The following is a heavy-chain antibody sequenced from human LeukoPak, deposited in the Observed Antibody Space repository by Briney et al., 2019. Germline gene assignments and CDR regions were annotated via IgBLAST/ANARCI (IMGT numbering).Heavy chain of an antibody. Sequence: ASVKVSCKASGYTFTGYYMHWVRQAPGQGLEWMGWINPDSGGTNYAQKFQGRVTMTRDTSISTAYMELSRLRSDDTAVYYCARDRVAGSTYAEGNYFDYWGQGTLVTVSS. CDR1: GYTFTGYY. CDR3: ARDRVAGSTYAEGNYFDY. V-gene: IGHV1-2*02. CDR2: INPDSGGT. D-gene: IGHD6-19*01. J-gene: IGHJ4*02.